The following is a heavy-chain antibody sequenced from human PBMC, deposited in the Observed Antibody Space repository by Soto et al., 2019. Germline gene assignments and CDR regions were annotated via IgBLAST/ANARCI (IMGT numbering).Heavy chain of an antibody. V-gene: IGHV1-69*13. J-gene: IGHJ6*02. Sequence: SVKVSCKASGGTFSSYTISWVRQAPGQGLEWMGGIIPIFGTANYAQKFQGRVTITADESTSTAYMELSSLRSEDTAVYYCARQKFSRQYYYGSGKGMDVWGQGTTVTVSS. D-gene: IGHD3-10*01. CDR2: IIPIFGTA. CDR3: ARQKFSRQYYYGSGKGMDV. CDR1: GGTFSSYT.